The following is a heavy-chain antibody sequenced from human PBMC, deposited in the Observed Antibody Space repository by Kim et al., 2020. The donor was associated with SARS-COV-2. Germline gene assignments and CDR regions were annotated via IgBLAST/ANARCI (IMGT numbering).Heavy chain of an antibody. J-gene: IGHJ4*02. V-gene: IGHV1-69*02. CDR2: IA. D-gene: IGHD6-6*01. CDR3: AVESSSANDY. Sequence: IANYAQKFQGRVTITADKSTSTAYMELSSLRSEDTAVYYCAVESSSANDYWGQGTLVTVSS.